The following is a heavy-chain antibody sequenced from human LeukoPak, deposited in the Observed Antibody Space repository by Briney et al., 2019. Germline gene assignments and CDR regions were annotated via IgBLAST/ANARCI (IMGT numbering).Heavy chain of an antibody. CDR3: ARDLDWGAFDA. J-gene: IGHJ5*02. Sequence: PGGSLRLSCAASGFTFSSYGMSWVRQAPGKGLEWVSGISGSGGSTYYADSVKGRFTISRDDSKKTLYLQMNSLRAEDTALYYCARDLDWGAFDAWGQGTLVTVSS. D-gene: IGHD3-9*01. CDR2: ISGSGGST. V-gene: IGHV3-23*01. CDR1: GFTFSSYG.